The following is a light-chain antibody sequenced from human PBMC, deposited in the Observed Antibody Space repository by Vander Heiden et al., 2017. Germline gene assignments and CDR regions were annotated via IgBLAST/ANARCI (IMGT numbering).Light chain of an antibody. V-gene: IGLV2-14*01. J-gene: IGLJ1*01. Sequence: QSALTPPAAVSGSPGQSVTISCTGTSGDVGGNNYVCWYQQHPDKAAKLMIYESSRRPAGVASRFSGYKAGNTASLTISAHEEEEAADYYCSTDTSSSTLVFGGGTKVTVL. CDR1: SGDVGGNNY. CDR3: STDTSSSTLV. CDR2: ESS.